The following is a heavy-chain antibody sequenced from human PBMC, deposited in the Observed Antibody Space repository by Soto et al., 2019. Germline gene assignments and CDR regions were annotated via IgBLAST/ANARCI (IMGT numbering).Heavy chain of an antibody. CDR1: GVTFSSYT. D-gene: IGHD6-13*01. V-gene: IGHV1-69*01. J-gene: IGHJ6*02. Sequence: QVQLVQSGAEVKKSGSSVKVSCKASGVTFSSYTISWVRQAPGQGLEWMGGIIPIFAPANYAQKFQGRVTITADESTSTAYVEPSRLRFEDTAVYYCAGTSWNYYYGMAVSGQGTTVTVSS. CDR2: IIPIFAPA. CDR3: AGTSWNYYYGMAV.